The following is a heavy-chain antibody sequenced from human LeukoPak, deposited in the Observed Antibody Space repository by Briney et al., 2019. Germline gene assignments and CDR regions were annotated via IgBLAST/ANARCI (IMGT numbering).Heavy chain of an antibody. CDR1: GDSINNNNYY. CDR3: ARGATDVSDAFDI. CDR2: IYYNGRT. J-gene: IGHJ3*02. Sequence: SETLSLTCTVSGDSINNNNYYWGWIRQPPGKGLEWIGNIYYNGRTYYSPSLKSRGTISVDTSNNQFSLKLSSVTAADTAVYYCARGATDVSDAFDIWGQGTMVTVSS. V-gene: IGHV4-39*02.